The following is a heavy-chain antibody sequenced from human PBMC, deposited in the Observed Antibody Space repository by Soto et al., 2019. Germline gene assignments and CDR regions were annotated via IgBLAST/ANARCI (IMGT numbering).Heavy chain of an antibody. Sequence: GGSLRLSCAASGFTFDDYAMHWVRQAPGKGLEWVSGISWNSGSIGYADSVKGRFTISRDNAKNSLYLQMNSLRAEDTALYYCAKEGEYGGVSRYYYYMDVWGKGTTVTVSS. V-gene: IGHV3-9*01. CDR1: GFTFDDYA. CDR3: AKEGEYGGVSRYYYYMDV. D-gene: IGHD4-17*01. CDR2: ISWNSGSI. J-gene: IGHJ6*03.